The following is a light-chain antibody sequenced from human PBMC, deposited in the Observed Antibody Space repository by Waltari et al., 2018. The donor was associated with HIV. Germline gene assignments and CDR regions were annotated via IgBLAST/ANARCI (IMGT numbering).Light chain of an antibody. Sequence: QSALTQPASMSGSPGQSLTISCTGSSLALGLFEFVSWYHHLPNTAPQLIIYGVDRRPPGIPSRFSASKSGDVASLTISGLQAEDEADYYCTSHTLTRTLLFGGGTRLTVL. CDR1: SLALGLFEF. CDR3: TSHTLTRTLL. CDR2: GVD. V-gene: IGLV2-14*01. J-gene: IGLJ3*02.